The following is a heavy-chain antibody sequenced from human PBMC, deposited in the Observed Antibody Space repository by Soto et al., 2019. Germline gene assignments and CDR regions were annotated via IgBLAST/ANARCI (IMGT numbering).Heavy chain of an antibody. Sequence: QVQLQESGPGLVEPSETLSLTCSVSGGSVSRGGHYWGWIRQPPGKGLEWIAYISDTGTANYNLCLKSRVTIALDMSKNRVSLRLDAVTAADTAVYYCARDRCDYSNSYDAFDIWGQGTMVTVSS. CDR3: ARDRCDYSNSYDAFDI. V-gene: IGHV4-61*08. D-gene: IGHD5-12*01. CDR2: ISDTGTA. J-gene: IGHJ3*02. CDR1: GGSVSRGGHY.